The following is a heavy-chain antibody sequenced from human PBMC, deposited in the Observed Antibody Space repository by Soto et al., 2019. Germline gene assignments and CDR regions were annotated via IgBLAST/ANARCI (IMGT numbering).Heavy chain of an antibody. CDR3: ARHWVGDILTGQPDF. CDR2: IYPGGSDT. Sequence: PGESLKISCKVSGYGFTSYWIGWVRQMPGKGLEWMGIIYPGGSDTRYSPSFQGQVTISADKSISTAYLQWSSLKASDTAMYCCARHWVGDILTGQPDFWGQGTLVTVSS. D-gene: IGHD3-9*01. V-gene: IGHV5-51*01. CDR1: GYGFTSYW. J-gene: IGHJ4*02.